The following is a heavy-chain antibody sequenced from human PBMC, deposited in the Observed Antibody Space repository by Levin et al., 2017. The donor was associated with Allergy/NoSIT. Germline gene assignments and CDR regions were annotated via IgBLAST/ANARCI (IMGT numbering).Heavy chain of an antibody. J-gene: IGHJ4*02. D-gene: IGHD3-10*01. V-gene: IGHV3-21*01. CDR2: ISSSSSYI. CDR1: GFTFSSYS. Sequence: TGGSLRLSCAASGFTFSSYSMNWVRQAPGKGLEWVSSISSSSSYIYYADSVKGRFTISRDNAKNSLYLQMNSLRAEDTAVYYCARQIWFGELSPHPFDYWGQGTLVTVSS. CDR3: ARQIWFGELSPHPFDY.